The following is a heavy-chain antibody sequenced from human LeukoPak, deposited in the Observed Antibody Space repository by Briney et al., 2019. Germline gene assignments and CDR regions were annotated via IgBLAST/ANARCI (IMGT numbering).Heavy chain of an antibody. CDR2: IKQDGSEN. CDR1: GFTFSSYW. J-gene: IGHJ3*02. CDR3: ARLHCFDSSAYPPTAAFVM. D-gene: IGHD3-22*01. V-gene: IGHV3-7*01. Sequence: PGGSLRLSCAASGFTFSSYWMSWLRQAPGKGLKWVANIKQDGSENYYVDSVKGRFTISRDNTKNSLDLQMNSPKAEATHVYDCARLHCFDSSAYPPTAAFVMWGEGTVVTVSS.